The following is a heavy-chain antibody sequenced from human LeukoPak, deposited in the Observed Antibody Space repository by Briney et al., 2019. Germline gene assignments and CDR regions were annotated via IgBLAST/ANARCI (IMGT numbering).Heavy chain of an antibody. CDR3: ARGEGERYYVKYFDS. CDR1: GGSFNTYY. J-gene: IGHJ4*02. Sequence: SETLSLTCTVSGGSFNTYYWSWIRQPPGKGLEWIGHLYFSGATTYNPALQSRVSISVDTSKNQFSLKVTSVTAADTAVYFCARGEGERYYVKYFDSWGQGTQVTVSS. CDR2: LYFSGAT. D-gene: IGHD1-26*01. V-gene: IGHV4-59*01.